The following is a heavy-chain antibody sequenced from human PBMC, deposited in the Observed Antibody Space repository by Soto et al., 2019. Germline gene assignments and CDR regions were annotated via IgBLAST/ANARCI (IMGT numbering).Heavy chain of an antibody. CDR1: GFSFSNYW. J-gene: IGHJ6*02. V-gene: IGHV3-30*18. CDR2: ISNDGSEK. D-gene: IGHD3-10*01. CDR3: ANRKPITMVRATGYGMDV. Sequence: GGSLRLSCAASGFSFSNYWMHWVRQAPGKGLEWVAVISNDGSEKSYADSVKGRFTISRDNSKHTLYLQMNSLSAEDTAIYFCANRKPITMVRATGYGMDVWGQGPTVTVSS.